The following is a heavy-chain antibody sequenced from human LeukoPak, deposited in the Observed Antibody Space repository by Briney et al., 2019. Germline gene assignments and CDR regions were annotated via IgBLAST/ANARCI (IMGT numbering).Heavy chain of an antibody. D-gene: IGHD3-22*01. CDR2: IGIAGDT. Sequence: GGSLRLSCAASGFTFSSYDMQWVRQVIGKGLEWVSAIGIAGDTHYSGSVKGRFTISRDNSKNTLYVQVNSLGTEDTAAYYCAKGSYYDSSGSFYFDYWGQGTLVTVSS. CDR1: GFTFSSYD. V-gene: IGHV3-13*01. J-gene: IGHJ4*02. CDR3: AKGSYYDSSGSFYFDY.